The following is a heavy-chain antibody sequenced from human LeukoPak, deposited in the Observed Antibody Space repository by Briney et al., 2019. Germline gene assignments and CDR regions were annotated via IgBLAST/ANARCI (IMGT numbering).Heavy chain of an antibody. CDR1: GFTFNTYG. D-gene: IGHD6-6*01. V-gene: IGHV3-23*01. J-gene: IGHJ4*02. CDR2: TGARGDTT. Sequence: GGSLRLSCAASGFTFNTYGMAWVRQAPGKGLDWVSDTGARGDTTHYADSVKGRFTISRDNSKSMLYLQMSNLRGEDTAIYYCATALSLAMYWGQGTLVTVSS. CDR3: ATALSLAMY.